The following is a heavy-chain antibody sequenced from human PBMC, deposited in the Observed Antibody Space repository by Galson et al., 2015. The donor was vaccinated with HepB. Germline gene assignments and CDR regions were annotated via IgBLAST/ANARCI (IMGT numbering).Heavy chain of an antibody. CDR1: GFTFSDYY. V-gene: IGHV3-11*06. CDR3: ARDLISRETVVAPLGWFDP. CDR2: ISSSSSYT. D-gene: IGHD3-22*01. Sequence: SLRLSCAASGFTFSDYYMSWIRQAPGKGLEWVSYISSSSSYTNYADSVKGRFTISRDNAKNSLYLQMSSLRAEDTAVYYCARDLISRETVVAPLGWFDPWGQGTLVTVSS. J-gene: IGHJ5*02.